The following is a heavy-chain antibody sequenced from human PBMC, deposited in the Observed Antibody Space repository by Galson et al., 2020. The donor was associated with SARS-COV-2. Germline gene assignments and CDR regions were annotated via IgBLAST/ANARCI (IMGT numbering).Heavy chain of an antibody. D-gene: IGHD6-19*01. CDR2: IRSKANSYAT. CDR3: TSSGWSY. CDR1: GFTFSGSA. J-gene: IGHJ4*02. V-gene: IGHV3-73*01. Sequence: GESLKISCAASGFTFSGSAMHWVRQASGKGLEWVGRIRSKANSYATAYAASVKGRFTISRDDSKNTAYLQMNSLKTEDTAVYYCTSSGWSYWGQGTLVTVPS.